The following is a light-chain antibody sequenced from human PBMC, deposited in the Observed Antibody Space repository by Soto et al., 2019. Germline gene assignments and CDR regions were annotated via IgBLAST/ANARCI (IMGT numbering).Light chain of an antibody. CDR1: QGISSY. V-gene: IGKV1-8*01. CDR2: AAS. CDR3: QQYYSYPRT. Sequence: AIRMTQSPSSFSASTGDRVTITCRASQGISSYLAWYQQKPGKAPKLLIYAASTLQSGVPSRFSGSGSGTDFTLTISCLQSEDFATYYCQQYYSYPRTFGGGTKVDIK. J-gene: IGKJ4*01.